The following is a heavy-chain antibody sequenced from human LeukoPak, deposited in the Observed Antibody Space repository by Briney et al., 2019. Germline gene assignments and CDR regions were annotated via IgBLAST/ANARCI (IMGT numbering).Heavy chain of an antibody. CDR1: GYTLTSYD. CDR3: ARGRDYGDYESGDY. D-gene: IGHD4-17*01. Sequence: ASVKVSCKASGYTLTSYDINWVRQATGQGLEWMGWMNPNSGNTGYAQKFQGRATMTRNTSISTAYMELSSLRSEDTAVYYCARGRDYGDYESGDYWGQGTLVTVSS. J-gene: IGHJ4*02. V-gene: IGHV1-8*01. CDR2: MNPNSGNT.